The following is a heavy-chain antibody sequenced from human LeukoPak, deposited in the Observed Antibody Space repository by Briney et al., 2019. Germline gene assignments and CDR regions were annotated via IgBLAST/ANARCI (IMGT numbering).Heavy chain of an antibody. CDR3: VKDANYYDSSGYYDY. Sequence: GGSLRLSCAASGFTFSRYGIHWVRQAPGKGLEWVAVISYDGSNKYYADSVKGRFTISRDNSKNTLYLQMSSLRTEDTAVYYCVKDANYYDSSGYYDYWGQGTLVTVSS. D-gene: IGHD3-22*01. J-gene: IGHJ4*02. CDR1: GFTFSRYG. V-gene: IGHV3-30*18. CDR2: ISYDGSNK.